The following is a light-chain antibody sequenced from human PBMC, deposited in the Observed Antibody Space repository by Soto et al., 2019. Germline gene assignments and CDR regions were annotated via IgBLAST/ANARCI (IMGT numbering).Light chain of an antibody. CDR1: QTISIW. CDR3: QQYDSLPLT. CDR2: KAF. Sequence: VQMTQSPSTLSGSVGDRVTIKCLASQTISIWLAWYQQKPGKAPKLLIYKAFTLKSGVPSRFSGSGSGTDFTLTINALQPEDFGTYFCQQYDSLPLTFGGGTKVDIK. V-gene: IGKV1-5*03. J-gene: IGKJ4*01.